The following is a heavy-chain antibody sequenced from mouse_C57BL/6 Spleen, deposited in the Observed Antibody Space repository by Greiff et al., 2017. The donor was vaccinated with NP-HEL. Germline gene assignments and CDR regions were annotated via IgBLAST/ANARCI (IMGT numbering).Heavy chain of an antibody. Sequence: EVQLLQSGPELVKPGASVKISCKASGYSFTGYYMNWVKQSPEKSLEWIGEINPSTGGTTYNQKFKAKATLTVDKSSSTAYMQLKSLTSEDSAVYYCALPLDYWGQGTTLTVSS. J-gene: IGHJ2*01. CDR3: ALPLDY. V-gene: IGHV1-42*01. CDR2: INPSTGGT. CDR1: GYSFTGYY.